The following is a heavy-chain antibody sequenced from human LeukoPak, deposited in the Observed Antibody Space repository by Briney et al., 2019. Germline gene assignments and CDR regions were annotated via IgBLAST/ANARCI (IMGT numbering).Heavy chain of an antibody. D-gene: IGHD5-18*01. V-gene: IGHV3-7*01. Sequence: GGSLRLSCAASGFTFSSYSMYCVREAPGKGLEWGANIKQDGSEKYYVDSVKGRFTISRDNTKNSLYLQMNSLRAENTAVYYCASRGYSYGYSFWGQGTLVTVSS. J-gene: IGHJ4*02. CDR1: GFTFSSYS. CDR2: IKQDGSEK. CDR3: ASRGYSYGYSF.